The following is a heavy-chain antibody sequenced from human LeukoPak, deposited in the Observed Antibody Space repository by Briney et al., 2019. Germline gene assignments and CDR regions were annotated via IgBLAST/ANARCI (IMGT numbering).Heavy chain of an antibody. V-gene: IGHV4-61*08. CDR2: IYYSGST. J-gene: IGHJ4*02. CDR3: ARGVASSSGYYYDSSDSYGTEFDY. Sequence: PSETLSLTCAVSGGSISSGGYYWSWIRQPPGKGLEWIGYIYYSGSTSYNPSLKSRVTISIDTSKNQFSLKLSSVTAADTAVYYCARGVASSSGYYYDSSDSYGTEFDYWGQGSLVTVSS. D-gene: IGHD3-22*01. CDR1: GGSISSGGYY.